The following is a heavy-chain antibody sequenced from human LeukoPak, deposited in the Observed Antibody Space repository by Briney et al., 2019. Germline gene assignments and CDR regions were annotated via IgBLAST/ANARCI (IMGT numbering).Heavy chain of an antibody. CDR2: ISSSSSYI. V-gene: IGHV3-21*01. Sequence: PGGSLRLSCAASRFTFSSYNMNWVRQAPGKGLEWVSSISSSSSYIYYADSVKGRFTISRDNAKNSLYLQMNSLRAEDTAVYYCARAMYGDPYYFDYWGQGTLVTVSS. CDR3: ARAMYGDPYYFDY. CDR1: RFTFSSYN. J-gene: IGHJ4*02. D-gene: IGHD4-17*01.